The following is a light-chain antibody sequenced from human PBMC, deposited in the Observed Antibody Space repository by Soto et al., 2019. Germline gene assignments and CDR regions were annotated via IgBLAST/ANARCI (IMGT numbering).Light chain of an antibody. CDR2: EGS. Sequence: QSALTQPASVSGSPGQSITISCTGTTTDVGSYNLVSWYQHQPGKAPKFMIYEGSKRPSGVSNRFSGSKSGNTASLTISGLQAEDEADYYCCSYAGSSTVVFGGGTKLTVL. CDR3: CSYAGSSTVV. CDR1: TTDVGSYNL. J-gene: IGLJ2*01. V-gene: IGLV2-23*01.